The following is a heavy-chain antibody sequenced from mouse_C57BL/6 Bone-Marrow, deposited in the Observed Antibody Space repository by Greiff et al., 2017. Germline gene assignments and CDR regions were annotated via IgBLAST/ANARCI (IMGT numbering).Heavy chain of an antibody. CDR2: ISNGGGST. Sequence: EVQLVESGGGLVQPGGSLKLSCAASGFTFSDYYMYWVRQTPEKRLEWVAYISNGGGSTYYPDTVKGRFTISRDNAKNTLYLQMSRLKSEDTAMYYCARPPYSNYVWFAYWGQGTLVTVSA. CDR3: ARPPYSNYVWFAY. D-gene: IGHD2-5*01. CDR1: GFTFSDYY. J-gene: IGHJ3*01. V-gene: IGHV5-12*01.